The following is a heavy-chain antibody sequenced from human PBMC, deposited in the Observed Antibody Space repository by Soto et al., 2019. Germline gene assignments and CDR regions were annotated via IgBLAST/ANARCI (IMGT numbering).Heavy chain of an antibody. Sequence: EVQLVESGGGLVQPGGSLRLSCAASGFTFSSYWMHWVRQAPGKGLVWVSRINSDGSSTSYADSVKGRFTISRDNAKNTLYLQMNSLRAEDTAVYYCAGRNRDYYGSGSYQNYYYYYYMDVWGKGTTVTVSS. V-gene: IGHV3-74*01. CDR3: AGRNRDYYGSGSYQNYYYYYYMDV. CDR2: INSDGSST. D-gene: IGHD3-10*01. J-gene: IGHJ6*03. CDR1: GFTFSSYW.